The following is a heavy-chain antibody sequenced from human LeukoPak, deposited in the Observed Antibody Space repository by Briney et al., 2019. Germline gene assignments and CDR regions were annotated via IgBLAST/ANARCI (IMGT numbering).Heavy chain of an antibody. Sequence: PGGSLRLSCAASGFTFSSYGMHWVRQAPGKGLEWVAFIRYDGSNKYYADSVKGRFTSSRDNSKNTLYLQMNRLRAEDTAVYYCARRTMIGSAFDIWGQGTMVTVSS. V-gene: IGHV3-30*02. J-gene: IGHJ3*02. D-gene: IGHD3-22*01. CDR2: IRYDGSNK. CDR3: ARRTMIGSAFDI. CDR1: GFTFSSYG.